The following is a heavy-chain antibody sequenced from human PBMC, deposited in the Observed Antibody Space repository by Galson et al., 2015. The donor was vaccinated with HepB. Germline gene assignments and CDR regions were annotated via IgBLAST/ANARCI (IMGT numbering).Heavy chain of an antibody. V-gene: IGHV3-48*04. D-gene: IGHD6-19*01. Sequence: SLRLSCAASGFTISSYSMNWVRQAPGKGLEWVSYISSSSGTIYYADSVKGRFTISRDNAKNSLYLQMNSLRAEDTAVYYCARQWLVPGYYGMDVWGQGTTVTVSS. CDR2: ISSSSGTI. CDR3: ARQWLVPGYYGMDV. CDR1: GFTISSYS. J-gene: IGHJ6*02.